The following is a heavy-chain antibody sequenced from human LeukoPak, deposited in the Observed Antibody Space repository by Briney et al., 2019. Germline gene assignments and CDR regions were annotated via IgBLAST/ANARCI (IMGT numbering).Heavy chain of an antibody. CDR1: GGSISSYY. V-gene: IGHV4-59*08. CDR2: IYYSGSA. CDR3: ARGFSDNWYIY. Sequence: NPSETLSLTCTVSGGSISSYYWSWIRQPPGKGLEWIGHIYYSGSANYNPSLKSRVTISVDTSKIQFSLNLSSVTAADTAVYYCARGFSDNWYIYWGQGTLVSVSS. J-gene: IGHJ4*02. D-gene: IGHD6-13*01.